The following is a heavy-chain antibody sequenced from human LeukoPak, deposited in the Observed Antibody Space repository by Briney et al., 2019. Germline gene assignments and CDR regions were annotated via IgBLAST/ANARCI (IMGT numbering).Heavy chain of an antibody. V-gene: IGHV3-72*01. CDR3: ARTPRVRGVFNPFDY. CDR2: TRNKANNYTT. Sequence: GGSLRLSCAASGFTFSSCGMHWVRQAPGKGLEWVGRTRNKANNYTTEYAASVKGRFTISRDDSRNSLYLQMNSLKTEDTAVYYCARTPRVRGVFNPFDYWGQGTLVTVSS. D-gene: IGHD3-10*01. J-gene: IGHJ4*02. CDR1: GFTFSSCG.